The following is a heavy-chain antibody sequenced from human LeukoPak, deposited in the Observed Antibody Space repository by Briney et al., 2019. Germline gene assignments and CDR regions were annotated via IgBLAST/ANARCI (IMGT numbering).Heavy chain of an antibody. D-gene: IGHD3-22*01. CDR2: INPNSGGT. Sequence: ASVKVSCKASGYTFTGYYMHWLRQAPGQGLEWMGRINPNSGGTNYAQKFQGRVTMTRDTSISTAYMELSRLRSDDTAVYYCARDLFDYYYDSSGYLNYWGQGTLVTVSS. CDR3: ARDLFDYYYDSSGYLNY. J-gene: IGHJ4*02. V-gene: IGHV1-2*06. CDR1: GYTFTGYY.